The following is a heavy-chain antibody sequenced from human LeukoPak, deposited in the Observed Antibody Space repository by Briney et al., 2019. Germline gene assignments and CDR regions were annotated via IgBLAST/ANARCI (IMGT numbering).Heavy chain of an antibody. J-gene: IGHJ4*02. CDR2: ISASAGNT. CDR3: AKDRDGYSPDY. CDR1: GFTFSSYA. D-gene: IGHD5-24*01. V-gene: IGHV3-23*01. Sequence: GGSLRLSCAASGFTFSSYAMSWVRQAPGKGLEWVSAISASAGNTYYAGSVKGRFTTSRDNSKNTLYLQMNSLRAEDTAVYYCAKDRDGYSPDYWGQGTLVTVSS.